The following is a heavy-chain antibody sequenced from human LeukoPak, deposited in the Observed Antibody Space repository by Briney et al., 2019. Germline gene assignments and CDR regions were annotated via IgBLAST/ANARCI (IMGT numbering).Heavy chain of an antibody. CDR1: GFTFSNAW. Sequence: PGGSLRLSCAASGFTFSNAWMSWVRQAPGKGLEWVSYISSSSSTIYYADSVKGRFTISRDNAKNSLYLQMNSLRAEDTAVYYCARGGVTIGYWGQGTLVTVSS. CDR3: ARGGVTIGY. V-gene: IGHV3-48*04. D-gene: IGHD4-17*01. CDR2: ISSSSSTI. J-gene: IGHJ4*02.